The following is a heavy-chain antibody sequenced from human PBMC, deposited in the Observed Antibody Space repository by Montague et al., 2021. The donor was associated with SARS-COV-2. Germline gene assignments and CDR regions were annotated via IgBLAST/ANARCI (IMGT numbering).Heavy chain of an antibody. D-gene: IGHD4-23*01. CDR2: ICYGGST. CDR3: ARRRDRSTVVSPAVFDL. Sequence: SETLSLTCSVSSDSISSRSYCWAWIRQFPGKGLEWIGNICYGGSTYYNPSLRSRVVMSAETSKSLFSLKLYSVTAADTSIYYCARRRDRSTVVSPAVFDLWGQGTRVIVSA. CDR1: SDSISSRSYC. V-gene: IGHV4-39*01. J-gene: IGHJ3*01.